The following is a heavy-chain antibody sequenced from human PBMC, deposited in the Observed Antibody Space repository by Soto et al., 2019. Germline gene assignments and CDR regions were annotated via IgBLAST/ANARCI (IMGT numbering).Heavy chain of an antibody. V-gene: IGHV2-26*01. Sequence: HVTLKESGPVLVKPTETLTLTCTVSGFSLASGKVGVTWIRQPPGKALEGLAHIFSNVEKSYRTSLKDRLTISEDTSKSQVVLTMTNVDPVDTATYYCAQILFGRSVAGGYFYMDVWGKGTTVTVSS. D-gene: IGHD6-19*01. J-gene: IGHJ6*03. CDR1: GFSLASGKVG. CDR2: IFSNVEK. CDR3: AQILFGRSVAGGYFYMDV.